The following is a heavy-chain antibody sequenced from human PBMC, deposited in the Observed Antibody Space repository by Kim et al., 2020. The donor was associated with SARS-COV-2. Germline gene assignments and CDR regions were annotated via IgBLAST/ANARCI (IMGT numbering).Heavy chain of an antibody. V-gene: IGHV4-59*01. D-gene: IGHD3-10*01. CDR1: GGSISSYY. Sequence: SETLSLTCTVSGGSISSYYWSWIRQRPGKGLEWIWYIYYSGSTNYNPSLTSRIPISVDTSKNQFSLTLRPVTAADTAASYCSGGGIKGGCGYCVYYLGY. J-gene: IGHJ4*01. CDR3: SGGGIKGGCGYCVYYLGY. CDR2: IYYSGST.